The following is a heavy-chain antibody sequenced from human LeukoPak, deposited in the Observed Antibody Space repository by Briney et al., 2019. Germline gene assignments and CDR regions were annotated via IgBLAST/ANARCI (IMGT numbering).Heavy chain of an antibody. J-gene: IGHJ4*02. CDR3: ARIGNGYFDY. V-gene: IGHV4-59*01. CDR1: GGSISSYY. Sequence: PSETLSLTCTVSGGSISSYYWSWIRQPPGKGLEWIGYIYYSGSTNYNPSLKSRVTISVDTSKNQFSLKLSSVTAVDTAVYYCARIGNGYFDYWGQGTLVTVSS. CDR2: IYYSGST. D-gene: IGHD4-23*01.